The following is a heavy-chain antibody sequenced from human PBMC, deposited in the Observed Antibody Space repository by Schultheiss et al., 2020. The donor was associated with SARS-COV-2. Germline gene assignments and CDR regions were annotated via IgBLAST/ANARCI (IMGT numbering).Heavy chain of an antibody. CDR3: ARETGVTTVPYYYYYYGMDV. D-gene: IGHD4-11*01. Sequence: GGSLRLSCAASGFTFSNSDMNWVRQAPGKGLEWVSGVSWNGSRTHYADSVKGRFIISRDNSRNFLYQQMNSLRPEDMAVYYCARETGVTTVPYYYYYYGMDVWGQGTTVTVSS. CDR1: GFTFSNSD. V-gene: IGHV3-19*01. CDR2: VSWNGSRT. J-gene: IGHJ6*02.